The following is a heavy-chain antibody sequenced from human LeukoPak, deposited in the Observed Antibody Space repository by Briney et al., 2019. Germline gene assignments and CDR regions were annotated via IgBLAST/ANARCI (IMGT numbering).Heavy chain of an antibody. CDR1: GGSISGYY. D-gene: IGHD3-22*01. V-gene: IGHV4-59*01. CDR2: IYYSGST. J-gene: IGHJ3*02. CDR3: ARGGRENGYHSNDGFDI. Sequence: SETLSLTCTVSGGSISGYYWSWIRQPPGKGLEWIGYIYYSGSTKYNPSLKSRVTMSVDTSRSQFSLKLSSVTAADTAVYYCARGGRENGYHSNDGFDIWGQGTMVTVSS.